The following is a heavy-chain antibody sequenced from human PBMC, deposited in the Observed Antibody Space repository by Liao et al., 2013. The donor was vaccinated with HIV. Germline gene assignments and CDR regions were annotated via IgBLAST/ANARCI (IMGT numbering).Heavy chain of an antibody. CDR1: GGSISNYY. CDR3: ARGETYGSSGYYYVDYFDY. V-gene: IGHV4-59*01. D-gene: IGHD3-22*01. CDR2: IYYTGST. J-gene: IGHJ4*02. Sequence: QVQLQESGPGLVKSSETLSLTCSVSGGSISNYYWTWIRQPPGKELEWIGYIYYTGSTHYSPSLKSRATISVDTSKNQFSLTLTSMTAADTAMYYCARGETYGSSGYYYVDYFDYWAREPWSPSPQ.